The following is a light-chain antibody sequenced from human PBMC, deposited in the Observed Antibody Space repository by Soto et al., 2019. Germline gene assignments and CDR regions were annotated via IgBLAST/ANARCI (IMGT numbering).Light chain of an antibody. CDR2: VNSDGSH. Sequence: QLVLTQSPSASASLGASVKLTCTLSSGHSSYAIAWHQQQPEKGPRYLMKVNSDGSHSKGDGIPDRFSGSSSGAERYLTISSLQSEDEADYYCQTWGSGIRVLFGGGTQLTVL. V-gene: IGLV4-69*01. CDR1: SGHSSYA. J-gene: IGLJ2*01. CDR3: QTWGSGIRVL.